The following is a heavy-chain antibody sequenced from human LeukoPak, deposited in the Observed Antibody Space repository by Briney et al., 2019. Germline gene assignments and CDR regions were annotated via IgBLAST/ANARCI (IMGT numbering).Heavy chain of an antibody. CDR1: GFTFDDYA. CDR3: AKVSGETFWSGYPDY. Sequence: GGSLRLSCAASGFTFDDYAMHWVRQAPGKGLEWVSGISWNSGSIGYADSVKGRFTISRDNAKNSLYLQMNSLRAEDTALYYCAKVSGETFWSGYPDYWGQGTLVTVSS. D-gene: IGHD3-3*01. CDR2: ISWNSGSI. J-gene: IGHJ4*02. V-gene: IGHV3-9*01.